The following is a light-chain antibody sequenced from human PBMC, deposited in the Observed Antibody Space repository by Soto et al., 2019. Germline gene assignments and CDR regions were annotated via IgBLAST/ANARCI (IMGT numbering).Light chain of an antibody. CDR2: GAF. CDR3: QHYVSSPRT. Sequence: IGLTQPPATLSLSPGERATLSCRASRSVSSSELAWYQHIPGHAPRLLFYGAFSRATGIPDRVSGSPSWTDLTLIISRMETDDFSVYYCQHYVSSPRTCGQGTKV. V-gene: IGKV3-20*01. J-gene: IGKJ1*01. CDR1: RSVSSSE.